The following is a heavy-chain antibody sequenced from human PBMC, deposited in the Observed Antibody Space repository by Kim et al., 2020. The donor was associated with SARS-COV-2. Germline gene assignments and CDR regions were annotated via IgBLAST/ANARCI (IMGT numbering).Heavy chain of an antibody. V-gene: IGHV3-48*02. J-gene: IGHJ4*02. CDR2: TI. CDR3: ARGVLRDFDY. Sequence: TIYYADSVKGRFTISRDNAKNSLYLQMNSLRDEDTAVYYCARGVLRDFDYWGQGTLVTVSS.